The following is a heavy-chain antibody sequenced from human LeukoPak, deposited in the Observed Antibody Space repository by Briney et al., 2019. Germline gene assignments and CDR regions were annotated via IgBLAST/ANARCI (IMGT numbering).Heavy chain of an antibody. CDR3: ARDRGYGFDP. CDR1: GGSVKSPTSY. Sequence: SETLSLTCTVSGGSVKSPTSYWSWIRQPPGKGLEWIGYIYSSGSTNYNPSLKSRVTISLDTSKNQFSLKLTSVTAADTAVYYCARDRGYGFDPWGQGTLVTVSS. V-gene: IGHV4-61*01. J-gene: IGHJ5*02. CDR2: IYSSGST. D-gene: IGHD5-12*01.